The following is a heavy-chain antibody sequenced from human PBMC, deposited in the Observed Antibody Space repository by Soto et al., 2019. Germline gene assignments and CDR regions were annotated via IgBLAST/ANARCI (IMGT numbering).Heavy chain of an antibody. D-gene: IGHD6-19*01. V-gene: IGHV3-21*01. Sequence: GGSLRLSCAASGFTFSSYSMNWVRQAPGKGLEWVSSISSSSSYIYYADSVKGRFTISRDNAKNSLYLQMNSLRAEDTAVYYCAQEKGLYSSGWYDAFDIWGQGTMVTVSS. J-gene: IGHJ3*02. CDR2: ISSSSSYI. CDR3: AQEKGLYSSGWYDAFDI. CDR1: GFTFSSYS.